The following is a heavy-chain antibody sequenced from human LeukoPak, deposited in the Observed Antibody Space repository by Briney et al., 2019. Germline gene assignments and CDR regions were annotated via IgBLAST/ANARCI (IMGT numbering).Heavy chain of an antibody. CDR3: ARPYADYDILTGYPVNYFDY. CDR2: INPNSGGT. V-gene: IGHV1-2*02. J-gene: IGHJ4*02. Sequence: ASVKVSCKASGHTFTGYYMHWVRQAPGQGLEWMGWINPNSGGTNYAQKFQGRVTMTRDTSISTAYMELSRLRSDDTAVYYCARPYADYDILTGYPVNYFDYWGQGTLVTVSS. D-gene: IGHD3-9*01. CDR1: GHTFTGYY.